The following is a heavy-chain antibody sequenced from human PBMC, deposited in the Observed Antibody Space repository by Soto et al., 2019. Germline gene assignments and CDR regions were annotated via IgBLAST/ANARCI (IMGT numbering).Heavy chain of an antibody. CDR1: GFTFSRYA. CDR2: ISYGGSNK. Sequence: VQLVESGGGLVKPGGSLRLSCAASGFTFSRYAMHWVRQAPGKGLEWVAIISYGGSNKYYADSVRGRFTISRDNSNNTLYLQMNSLRAEDTAVYYCARDREGYSGFDYPAYWGQGTLVTVSS. V-gene: IGHV3-30-3*01. D-gene: IGHD5-12*01. J-gene: IGHJ4*02. CDR3: ARDREGYSGFDYPAY.